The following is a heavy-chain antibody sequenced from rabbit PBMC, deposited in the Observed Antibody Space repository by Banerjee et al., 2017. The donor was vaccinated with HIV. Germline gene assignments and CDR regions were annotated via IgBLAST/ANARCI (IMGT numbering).Heavy chain of an antibody. CDR2: ILTGSSVSF. CDR1: GFSFSSSYY. CDR3: AIVSTDWYFFNL. Sequence: QSLEESGGDLVKPGASLTLTCTASGFSFSSSYYMCWVRQAPGKGLEWIGFILTGSSVSFYSASWVNCLFTISRSTRLNSVDLKMSSLTAADTATYFCAIVSTDWYFFNLWGQGTLVTVS. J-gene: IGHJ4*01. D-gene: IGHD7-1*01. V-gene: IGHV1S40*01.